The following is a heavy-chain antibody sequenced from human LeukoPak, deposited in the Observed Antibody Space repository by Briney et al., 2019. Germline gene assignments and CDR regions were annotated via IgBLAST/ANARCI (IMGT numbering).Heavy chain of an antibody. D-gene: IGHD6-6*01. CDR2: FDPEDGET. CDR1: GYTLTELS. CDR3: ATHDEYSSSSGFRD. V-gene: IGHV1-24*01. Sequence: ASVKVSCKVSGYTLTELSMHWVRQAPGKGLEWMGGFDPEDGETIYAQKFQGRVTMTEDTSTDTAYMELSSLRSEDTAVYYCATHDEYSSSSGFRDWGQGTLVTISS. J-gene: IGHJ4*02.